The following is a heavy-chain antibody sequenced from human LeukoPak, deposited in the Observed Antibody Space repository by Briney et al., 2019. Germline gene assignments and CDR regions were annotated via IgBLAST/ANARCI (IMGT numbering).Heavy chain of an antibody. CDR3: AREYYYNSSGYGSFKY. CDR2: IDEDGSER. D-gene: IGHD3-22*01. Sequence: GGSLRLSCAASGSTFRDYWLSWVRQAPGKGLEWVANIDEDGSERYYVESVKGRFTISRDNAKNSLYLQMNSLRAEDTAVYYCAREYYYNSSGYGSFKYWGQGTQVTVSS. V-gene: IGHV3-7*01. J-gene: IGHJ4*02. CDR1: GSTFRDYW.